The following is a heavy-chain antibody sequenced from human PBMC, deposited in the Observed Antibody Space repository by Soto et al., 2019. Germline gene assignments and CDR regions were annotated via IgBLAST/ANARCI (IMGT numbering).Heavy chain of an antibody. CDR1: GGHTSGYC. J-gene: IGHJ3*01. Sequence: SPPRSLTHSVSGGHTSGYCRWWCRQSQGKGLDWSGYTYYSGSTNDNPSLKSRVIISVDSSRNQFSLRLISVAAADTAVYYWARLRFTGSYPGTWGQATMV. D-gene: IGHD1-26*01. CDR2: TYYSGST. V-gene: IGHV4-59*01. CDR3: ARLRFTGSYPGT.